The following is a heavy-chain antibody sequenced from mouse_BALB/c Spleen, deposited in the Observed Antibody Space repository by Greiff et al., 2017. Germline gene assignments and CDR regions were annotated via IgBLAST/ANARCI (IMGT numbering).Heavy chain of an antibody. CDR2: INSNGGST. Sequence: EVKVVESGGGLVQPGGSLKLSCAASGFTFSSYGMSWVRQTPDKRLELVATINSNGGSTYYPDSVKGRFTISRDNAKNTLYLQMSSLKSEDPAMYYCARFEGWGQGTLVTVSA. CDR3: ARFEG. V-gene: IGHV5-6-3*01. J-gene: IGHJ3*01. CDR1: GFTFSSYG.